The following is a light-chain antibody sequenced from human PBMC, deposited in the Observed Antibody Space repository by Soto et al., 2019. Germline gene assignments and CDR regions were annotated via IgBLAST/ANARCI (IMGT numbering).Light chain of an antibody. CDR2: SHN. J-gene: IGLJ3*02. CDR1: SSNIGSYY. V-gene: IGLV1-47*02. CDR3: AACDDTLSGVV. Sequence: QSVLTQPPSASGTPGQRVTISCSGSSSNIGSYYVHWYQQLPGTAPKLLIYSHNQRPSGVPDRFSGSKSGTSASLAISGLRSEDEAEYYCAACDDTLSGVVFGGGTKLTVL.